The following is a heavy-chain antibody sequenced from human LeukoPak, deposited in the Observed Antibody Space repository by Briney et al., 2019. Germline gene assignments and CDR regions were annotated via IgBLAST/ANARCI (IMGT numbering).Heavy chain of an antibody. CDR2: IRQDGGKK. Sequence: GGSLTLSCTASGFTFSSYWMICVRQTPEKGLEWVANIRQDGGKKDYVASVKGRFTISRDNAKNSLYLQMNSLRAEDTAVYYCARYYYASAFDYWGQGTLVTVSS. CDR3: ARYYYASAFDY. J-gene: IGHJ4*02. D-gene: IGHD3-10*01. CDR1: GFTFSSYW. V-gene: IGHV3-7*01.